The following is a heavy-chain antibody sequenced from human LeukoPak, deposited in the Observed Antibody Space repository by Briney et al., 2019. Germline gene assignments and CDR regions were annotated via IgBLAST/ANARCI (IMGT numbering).Heavy chain of an antibody. V-gene: IGHV1-2*02. CDR2: INPNSGGT. CDR1: GYTFTGYY. CDR3: ARADWNDGRKTDYYYYYMDV. J-gene: IGHJ6*03. Sequence: GASVKVSCKASGYTFTGYYMHWVRQAPGQELEWMGWINPNSGGTNYAQKFQGRVTMTRDTSISTAYMELSRLRSDDTAVYYCARADWNDGRKTDYYYYYMDVWGKGTTVTVSS. D-gene: IGHD1-1*01.